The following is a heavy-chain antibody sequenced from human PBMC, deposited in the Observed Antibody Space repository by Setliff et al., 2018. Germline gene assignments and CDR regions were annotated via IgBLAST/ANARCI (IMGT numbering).Heavy chain of an antibody. J-gene: IGHJ4*02. D-gene: IGHD5-18*01. CDR1: GDSIRSGDDF. V-gene: IGHV4-61*08. CDR3: ARSSPSGDSYGPLDY. CDR2: IYYTTNG. Sequence: SETLSLTCTVSGDSIRSGDDFWSWIRQPPGKGLEWIGSIYYTTNGHYNPSLKSRVTISVDTSKNQFTLKVNSVTAADTAVYYCARSSPSGDSYGPLDYWGQGTLVTVSS.